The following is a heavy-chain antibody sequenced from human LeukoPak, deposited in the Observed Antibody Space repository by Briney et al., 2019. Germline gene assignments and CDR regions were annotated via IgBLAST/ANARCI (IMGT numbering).Heavy chain of an antibody. CDR1: GGSISSGDYC. CDR2: IYYSGST. V-gene: IGHV4-30-4*01. J-gene: IGHJ3*02. Sequence: SQTLSLTCTVSGGSISSGDYCWSWIRQPPGKGLEWIGYIYYSGSTHYTPSLKSRVTISVDTSKNQFSLKLSSVTAADTAVYYCARVAHAFDIWGQGTMVTVSS. CDR3: ARVAHAFDI.